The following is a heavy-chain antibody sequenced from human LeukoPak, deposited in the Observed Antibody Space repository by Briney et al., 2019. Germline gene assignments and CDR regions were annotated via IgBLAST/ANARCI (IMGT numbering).Heavy chain of an antibody. CDR3: ARATGTWGHDGFDI. CDR1: GYTFIIHG. D-gene: IGHD3-16*01. J-gene: IGHJ3*02. CDR2: ISGYSSNT. V-gene: IGHV1-18*01. Sequence: ASVKVSCKASGYTFIIHGITWVRQAPGQGLEWMGWISGYSSNTNYAQRLQGRVTMTTDTSTNTAYMELRSLISDDTAVYYCARATGTWGHDGFDIWGQGTMVTVSS.